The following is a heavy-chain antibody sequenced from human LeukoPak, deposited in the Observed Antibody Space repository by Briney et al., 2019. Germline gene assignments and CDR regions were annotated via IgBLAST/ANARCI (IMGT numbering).Heavy chain of an antibody. CDR2: ISGSGGST. D-gene: IGHD2-2*02. Sequence: GSLRLSCAASGFTFSSYAMSWVRQAPGKGLEWDSAISGSGGSTYYADSVKGRFTISRDNSKNTLYLQMNSLRAEDTAVYYCAKDSGDSGLGYCSSTSCYTFDYWGQGTLVTVSS. CDR1: GFTFSSYA. CDR3: AKDSGDSGLGYCSSTSCYTFDY. J-gene: IGHJ4*02. V-gene: IGHV3-23*01.